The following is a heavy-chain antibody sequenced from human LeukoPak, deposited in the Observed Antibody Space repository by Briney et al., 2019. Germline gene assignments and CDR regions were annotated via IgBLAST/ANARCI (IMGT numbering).Heavy chain of an antibody. CDR3: AKRLTATVTTVPFWFDP. V-gene: IGHV3-23*01. J-gene: IGHJ5*02. CDR2: ITGNGGTT. D-gene: IGHD4-17*01. CDR1: GFSFSNYG. Sequence: GGSLRLSCAASGFSFSNYGMNWVRQAPGKGLEWVSGITGNGGTTYYADSVKGRFTISRDNSRNTLYLQMNSLRAEDTAVYYCAKRLTATVTTVPFWFDPWGQGTLVTVSS.